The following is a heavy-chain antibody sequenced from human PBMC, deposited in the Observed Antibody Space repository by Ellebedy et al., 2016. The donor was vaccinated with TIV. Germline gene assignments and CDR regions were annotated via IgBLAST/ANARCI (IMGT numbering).Heavy chain of an antibody. V-gene: IGHV3-7*01. J-gene: IGHJ5*02. CDR3: ARGRYYCSSTSCYAPSWFDP. Sequence: GESLKISXAASGFTFSFYWMGWVRQAPGKGLEWVANLKQDGSEKHYADSVKGRFTISRDNAKNSLYLQMNSLGAEDTAVYFCARGRYYCSSTSCYAPSWFDPWGQGTLVTVSS. CDR1: GFTFSFYW. CDR2: LKQDGSEK. D-gene: IGHD2-2*01.